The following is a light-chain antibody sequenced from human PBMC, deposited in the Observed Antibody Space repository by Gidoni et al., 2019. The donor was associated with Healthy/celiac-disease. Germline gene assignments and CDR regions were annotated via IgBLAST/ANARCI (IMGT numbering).Light chain of an antibody. Sequence: EIEMTQTPATLSVSPGERATLSCRASKGVSSHLAWYQQKPGQAPRLLIYGASTRATGIPARFSGSGSGTEFTLTISSLQSEDFAVYYCQQYNNWPPVTFGQGTRLEIK. CDR2: GAS. CDR3: QQYNNWPPVT. J-gene: IGKJ5*01. CDR1: KGVSSH. V-gene: IGKV3-15*01.